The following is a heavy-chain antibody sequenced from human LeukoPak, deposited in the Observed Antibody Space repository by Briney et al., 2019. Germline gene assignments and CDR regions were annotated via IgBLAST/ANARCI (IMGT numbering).Heavy chain of an antibody. D-gene: IGHD4-11*01. CDR1: GDSISSCY. J-gene: IGHJ1*01. CDR2: IYYSGST. V-gene: IGHV4-59*12. CDR3: ARDEGLPAEYFQH. Sequence: SETLSLTCTVSGDSISSCYWSWIRQPPGKGLEWIGYIYYSGSTNYNPSLKSRVTISVDTSKNQFSLKLSSVTAADTAVYYCARDEGLPAEYFQHWGQGTLVTVSS.